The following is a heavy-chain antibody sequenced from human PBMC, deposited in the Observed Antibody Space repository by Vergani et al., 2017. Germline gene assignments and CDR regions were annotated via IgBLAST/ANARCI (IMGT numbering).Heavy chain of an antibody. CDR1: GGTFSSYT. D-gene: IGHD3-10*01. Sequence: QVQLVQSGAEVKKPGSSVKVSCKASGGTFSSYTISWVRQAPGQGLEWMGRIIPILGIANYAQKFQGRVTITADKSTSTAYMELSSRRSEDTAVYYCARDPAFGDSFFYYGRDVWGQGTTVTVSS. CDR3: ARDPAFGDSFFYYGRDV. CDR2: IIPILGIA. V-gene: IGHV1-69*08. J-gene: IGHJ6*02.